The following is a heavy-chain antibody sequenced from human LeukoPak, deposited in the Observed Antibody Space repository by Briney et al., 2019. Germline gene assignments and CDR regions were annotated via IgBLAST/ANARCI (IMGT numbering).Heavy chain of an antibody. CDR2: IIPIFGTA. Sequence: SVKVSCKASGGTFSSYAISWVRQAPGQGLEWMGGIIPIFGTANYAQKFQSRVTITADESTSTAYMELSSLRSEDTAVYYCARASIVATISYYYYGMDVWGKGTTVTVSS. D-gene: IGHD5-12*01. J-gene: IGHJ6*04. CDR1: GGTFSSYA. CDR3: ARASIVATISYYYYGMDV. V-gene: IGHV1-69*13.